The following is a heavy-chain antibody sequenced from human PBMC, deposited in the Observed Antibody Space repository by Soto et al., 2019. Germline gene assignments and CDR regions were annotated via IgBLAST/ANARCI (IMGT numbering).Heavy chain of an antibody. Sequence: GTSVKLSCKVSGDTLTDLSMHWVRQAPRKGLEWMGGFDPEDGETIYAQKFQGRVTMTEDTSTDTAYMELSSLRSEDTAVYYCATDLTRFGQLVNWFDPWGQGTLVTVSS. CDR1: GDTLTDLS. CDR2: FDPEDGET. CDR3: ATDLTRFGQLVNWFDP. J-gene: IGHJ5*02. D-gene: IGHD6-6*01. V-gene: IGHV1-24*01.